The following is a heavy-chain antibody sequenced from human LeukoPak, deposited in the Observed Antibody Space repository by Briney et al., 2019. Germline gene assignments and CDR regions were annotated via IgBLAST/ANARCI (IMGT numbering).Heavy chain of an antibody. D-gene: IGHD6-6*01. CDR2: INPSGGST. CDR3: AREDSSSNRDYFDY. Sequence: ASVKVSCKASGYTFTSYYMHWVRRAPGQGLEWMGIINPSGGSTSYAQKFQGRVTMTRDTSISTAYMELSRLRSDDTAVYYCAREDSSSNRDYFDYWGQGTLVTVSS. CDR1: GYTFTSYY. J-gene: IGHJ4*02. V-gene: IGHV1-46*01.